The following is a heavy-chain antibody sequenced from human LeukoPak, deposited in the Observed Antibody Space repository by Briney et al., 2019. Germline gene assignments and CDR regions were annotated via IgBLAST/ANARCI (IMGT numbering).Heavy chain of an antibody. Sequence: SETLSLTCAVYGGSFSGYYWSWIRQPPGKGLEWIGEINHSGSTNYNPSLKSRVTISVDTSKNQFSLKLSSVTAADTAVYYCARLRWATLTSYYYYYMDVWGKGTTVTISS. D-gene: IGHD2/OR15-2a*01. V-gene: IGHV4-34*01. CDR1: GGSFSGYY. CDR3: ARLRWATLTSYYYYYMDV. CDR2: INHSGST. J-gene: IGHJ6*03.